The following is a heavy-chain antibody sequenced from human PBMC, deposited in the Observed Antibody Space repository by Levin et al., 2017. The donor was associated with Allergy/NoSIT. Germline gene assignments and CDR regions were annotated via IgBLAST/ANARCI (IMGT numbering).Heavy chain of an antibody. D-gene: IGHD4-17*01. Sequence: ASVKVSCKASGYSFTSYGFSWVRQAPGQGLEWMGWISTYNGDTKYTQKLQGRVTMTTDTSTSTAYMELRSLRSDDTAIYYCARESARDYGDYVDYWGQGTLVTVSS. CDR3: ARESARDYGDYVDY. CDR2: ISTYNGDT. J-gene: IGHJ4*02. CDR1: GYSFTSYG. V-gene: IGHV1-18*01.